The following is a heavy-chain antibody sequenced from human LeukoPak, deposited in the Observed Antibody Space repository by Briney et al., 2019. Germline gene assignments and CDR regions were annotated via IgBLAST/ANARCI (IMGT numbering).Heavy chain of an antibody. Sequence: SETLSLTCTVSGGSISSSSYYWGWIRQPPGKGLEWIGSIYHSGSTYYNPSLKSRVTISVDTSKNQFSLKLSSVTAADTAVYYCARALGYDFWSGYYTGNWSDPGGKGTLVTVSS. V-gene: IGHV4-39*07. J-gene: IGHJ5*02. CDR1: GGSISSSSYY. CDR2: IYHSGST. CDR3: ARALGYDFWSGYYTGNWSDP. D-gene: IGHD3-3*01.